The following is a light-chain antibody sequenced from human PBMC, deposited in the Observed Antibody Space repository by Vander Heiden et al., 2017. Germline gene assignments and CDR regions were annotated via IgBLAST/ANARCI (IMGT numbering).Light chain of an antibody. Sequence: DIQVSPSPSSLSAPVGDRVTITCRARQSISSYLKWYQQKAGKATKLLIYAASRLQSGVASRFSGSGSGTEFTLTISSLQPEDVATYYWQQSNSTLLTFGGGTKVEIK. CDR3: QQSNSTLLT. CDR2: AAS. V-gene: IGKV1-39*01. CDR1: QSISSY. J-gene: IGKJ4*01.